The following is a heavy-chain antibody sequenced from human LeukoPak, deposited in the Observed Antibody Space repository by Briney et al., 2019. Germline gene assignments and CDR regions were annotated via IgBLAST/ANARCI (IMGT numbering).Heavy chain of an antibody. Sequence: ASEKVSCKASGGTFSSYAISWVRQAPGQGLEWMGGIIPIFGTANYAQKFQGRVTITADESTSTAYMELSSLRSEDTAVYYCARVQIRRITISNWFDPWGQGTLVTVSS. D-gene: IGHD3-3*01. CDR2: IIPIFGTA. V-gene: IGHV1-69*13. CDR3: ARVQIRRITISNWFDP. CDR1: GGTFSSYA. J-gene: IGHJ5*02.